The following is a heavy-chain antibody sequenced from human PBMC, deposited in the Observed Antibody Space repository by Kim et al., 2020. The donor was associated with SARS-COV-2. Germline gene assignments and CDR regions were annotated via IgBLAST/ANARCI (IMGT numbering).Heavy chain of an antibody. D-gene: IGHD5-18*01. CDR2: IYYSGST. CDR1: GGSISSSSYY. CDR3: ARQLRDTAQPEVWFDP. V-gene: IGHV4-39*01. Sequence: SETLSLTCTVSGGSISSSSYYWGWIRQPPGKGLEWIGSIYYSGSTYHNPCLKSRVTISVDTSKNQFSLKLSSVTAADTAVYYCARQLRDTAQPEVWFDPWGQGTLVTVSS. J-gene: IGHJ5*02.